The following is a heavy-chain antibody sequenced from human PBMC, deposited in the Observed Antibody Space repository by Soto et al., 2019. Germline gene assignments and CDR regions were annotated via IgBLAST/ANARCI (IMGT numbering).Heavy chain of an antibody. Sequence: ASVKVSCKASGYTFTSYGISWVRQAPGQGLEWMGWISAYNGNTNYAQKLQGRVTMTTDTSTSTAYMELRSLRSDDTAVYYCASDRTSEALWFEYGMEVWGQGTTVTVS. D-gene: IGHD3-10*01. CDR1: GYTFTSYG. CDR2: ISAYNGNT. V-gene: IGHV1-18*01. J-gene: IGHJ6*02. CDR3: ASDRTSEALWFEYGMEV.